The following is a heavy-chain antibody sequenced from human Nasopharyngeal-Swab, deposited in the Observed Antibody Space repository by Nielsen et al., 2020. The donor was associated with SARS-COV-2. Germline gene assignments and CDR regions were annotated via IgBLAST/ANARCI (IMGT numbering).Heavy chain of an antibody. CDR3: TRGVGYSSSWYLGY. CDR1: GYTLTTYA. Sequence: ASVKVSCKASGYTLTTYAMHWVRQAPGQRLEWMGWINGGSGDTKYSQNFLGRVTITRDTSATTAYMELSSLRSEDTAVNFCTRGVGYSSSWYLGYWGQGTLVTVSS. D-gene: IGHD6-13*01. CDR2: INGGSGDT. J-gene: IGHJ4*02. V-gene: IGHV1-3*01.